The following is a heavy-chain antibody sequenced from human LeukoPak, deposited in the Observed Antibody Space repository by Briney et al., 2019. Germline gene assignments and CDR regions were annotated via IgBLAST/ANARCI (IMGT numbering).Heavy chain of an antibody. CDR2: IYYSGST. J-gene: IGHJ6*03. CDR1: GGSISSSSYY. CDR3: ARLPYYDFWSGYLARYYMDV. D-gene: IGHD3-3*01. Sequence: PSETLSLTCTVSGGSISSSSYYWGWIRQPPGKGLEWIGSIYYSGSTNYNPSLKSRVTISVDTSKNQFSLKLSSVTAADTAVYYCARLPYYDFWSGYLARYYMDVWGKGTTVTVSS. V-gene: IGHV4-39*07.